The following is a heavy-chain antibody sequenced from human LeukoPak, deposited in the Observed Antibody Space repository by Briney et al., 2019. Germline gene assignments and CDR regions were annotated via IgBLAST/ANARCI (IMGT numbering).Heavy chain of an antibody. CDR2: IYYSGST. CDR1: GGSISSYY. J-gene: IGHJ5*02. D-gene: IGHD2-15*01. V-gene: IGHV4-59*01. CDR3: ARNDCSGGSCCGSWFDP. Sequence: SETLSLTCTVSGGSISSYYWSWIRQPPGKGLEWIGYIYYSGSTNYNPSLKSRVTISVDTSKNQFSLKLSSVTAADTAVYYCARNDCSGGSCCGSWFDPWGQGTLVTVPS.